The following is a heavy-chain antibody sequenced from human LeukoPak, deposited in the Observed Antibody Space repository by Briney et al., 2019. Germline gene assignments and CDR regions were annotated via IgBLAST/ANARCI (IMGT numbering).Heavy chain of an antibody. V-gene: IGHV3-21*01. D-gene: IGHD6-13*01. CDR3: ARDRSSSCDY. CDR1: GFTFSNYR. J-gene: IGHJ4*02. Sequence: GGSLRLSCAASGFTFSNYRMNWVRQAPGKGLEWVSSISSSSAYMSYADSVKGRFTISRDNAKNSLYLQMNSLRAEDTAVYYCARDRSSSCDYWGQGTLVTVSS. CDR2: ISSSSAYM.